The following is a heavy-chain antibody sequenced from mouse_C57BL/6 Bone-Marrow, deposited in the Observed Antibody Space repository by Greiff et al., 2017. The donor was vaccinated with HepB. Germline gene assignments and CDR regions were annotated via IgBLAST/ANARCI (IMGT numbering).Heavy chain of an antibody. J-gene: IGHJ3*01. V-gene: IGHV5-6*01. CDR1: GFTFSSYG. CDR3: ARGRFPAGFAY. CDR2: ISSGGSYT. Sequence: DVQLVESGGDLVKPGGSLKLSCAASGFTFSSYGMSWVRQTPDKRLEWVATISSGGSYTYYPDSVKGRFTISRDNAKNTLYLQMSSLKSEDTAMYYCARGRFPAGFAYWGQGTLVTVSA.